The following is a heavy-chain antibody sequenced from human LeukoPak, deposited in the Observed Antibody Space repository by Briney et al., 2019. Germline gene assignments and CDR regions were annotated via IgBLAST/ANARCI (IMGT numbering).Heavy chain of an antibody. D-gene: IGHD6-13*01. CDR1: GFTFSSYW. CDR2: MNYDGSEK. CDR3: ARDIEAAGLFLDY. Sequence: PGGSLRLSCAASGFTFSSYWMSWVRQAPGQGLEWMANMNYDGSEKYYVDSVKGRFTISRDNAKNSLYLQMNSLRAEDTAVYYCARDIEAAGLFLDYWGQGTLVTVSS. V-gene: IGHV3-7*01. J-gene: IGHJ4*02.